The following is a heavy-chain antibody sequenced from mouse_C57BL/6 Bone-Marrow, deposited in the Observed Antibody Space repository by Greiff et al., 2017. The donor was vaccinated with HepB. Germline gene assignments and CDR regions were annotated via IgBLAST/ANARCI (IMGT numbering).Heavy chain of an antibody. J-gene: IGHJ3*01. CDR2: IDPEDGDT. Sequence: EVQLQQSGAELVRPGASVKLSCTASGFNIKDYYMHWVKQRPEQGLEWIGRIDPEDGDTEYAPKFQGKATMTADTSSNTAYLQLSSLTSEDTAVYYCTRDIYYYGSSHSWFAYWGQGTLVTVSA. V-gene: IGHV14-1*01. CDR1: GFNIKDYY. D-gene: IGHD1-1*01. CDR3: TRDIYYYGSSHSWFAY.